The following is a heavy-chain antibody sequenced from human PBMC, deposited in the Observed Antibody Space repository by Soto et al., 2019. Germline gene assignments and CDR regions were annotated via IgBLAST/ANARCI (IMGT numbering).Heavy chain of an antibody. V-gene: IGHV4-59*08. CDR3: ARHRGYCSGGSCYSGDYYYYYMDV. CDR2: IYYSGST. D-gene: IGHD2-15*01. CDR1: GGSISSHY. Sequence: SETLSLTCTVSGGSISSHYWSWIRQPPGKGLEWIGYIYYSGSTNYNPSLKSRVTISVDTSKNQFSLKLSSVTAADTAVYYCARHRGYCSGGSCYSGDYYYYYMDVWGKGTTVTVSS. J-gene: IGHJ6*03.